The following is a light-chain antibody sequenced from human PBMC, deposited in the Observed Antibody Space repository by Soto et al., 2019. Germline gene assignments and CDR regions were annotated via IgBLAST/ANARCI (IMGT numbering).Light chain of an antibody. CDR1: QSIITN. V-gene: IGKV3-15*01. CDR3: QQYSSWPFT. Sequence: DIVMTQSPCTLSVSPGERATLSCRASQSIITNLAWYQQKPGQAPRLLIFDASTRATGIPARFSGSGSGTEFTLTVSSLQSADFAVYYCQQYSSWPFTFGPGTKVAIE. J-gene: IGKJ3*01. CDR2: DAS.